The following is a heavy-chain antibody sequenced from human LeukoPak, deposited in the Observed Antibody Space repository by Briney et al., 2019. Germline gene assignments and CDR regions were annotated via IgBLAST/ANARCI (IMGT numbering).Heavy chain of an antibody. CDR1: GYTFTSYA. CDR2: INAGNGNT. Sequence: EASVKVSCKASGYTFTSYAMHWVRQAPGQRLEWMGWINAGNGNTKYSQKFQGRVTITRDTSASTAYMELSSLRSEDTAVYYCARITMVRGAYDYWGQGTLVTVSS. V-gene: IGHV1-3*01. D-gene: IGHD3-10*01. CDR3: ARITMVRGAYDY. J-gene: IGHJ4*02.